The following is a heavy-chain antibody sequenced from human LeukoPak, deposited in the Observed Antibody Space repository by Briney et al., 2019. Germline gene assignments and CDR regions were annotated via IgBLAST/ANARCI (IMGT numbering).Heavy chain of an antibody. CDR2: IYTSGST. CDR1: GGSISSYY. D-gene: IGHD3-3*01. V-gene: IGHV4-4*09. J-gene: IGHJ5*02. Sequence: SETLSLTCTVSGGSISSYYWSWIRQPPGKGLEWIGYIYTSGSTNYNPSLKSRVTISVDTSKNQFSLKLSSVTAADTAVYYCAREGLPPSYYDFWSGYYRDQNWFDPWGQGTLVTVSS. CDR3: AREGLPPSYYDFWSGYYRDQNWFDP.